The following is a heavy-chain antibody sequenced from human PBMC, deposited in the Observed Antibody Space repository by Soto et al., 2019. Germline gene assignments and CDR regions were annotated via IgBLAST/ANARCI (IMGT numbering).Heavy chain of an antibody. Sequence: GASVKVSCKASGYTFTSYDINWVRQATGQGLEWMGWMNPNSGNTGYAQKFQGRVTMTRNTSISTAYMELRSLRSDDTAVYYYARDPQIVVVTAIPGDAFAVWGQGTMVTVSS. CDR3: ARDPQIVVVTAIPGDAFAV. CDR2: MNPNSGNT. J-gene: IGHJ3*01. CDR1: GYTFTSYD. V-gene: IGHV1-8*01. D-gene: IGHD2-21*02.